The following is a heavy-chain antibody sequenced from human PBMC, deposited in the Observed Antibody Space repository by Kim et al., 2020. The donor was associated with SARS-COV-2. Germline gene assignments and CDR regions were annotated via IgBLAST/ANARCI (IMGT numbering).Heavy chain of an antibody. CDR3: ARGLLWFGAPGRFDP. CDR1: GFTFSSYS. J-gene: IGHJ5*02. D-gene: IGHD3-10*01. Sequence: GGSLRLSCAASGFTFSSYSMNWVRQAPGKGLEWVSYISSSSSTIYYADSVKGRFTISRDNAKNSLYLQMNSLRDEDTAVYYCARGLLWFGAPGRFDPWGQGTLVTVSS. V-gene: IGHV3-48*02. CDR2: ISSSSSTI.